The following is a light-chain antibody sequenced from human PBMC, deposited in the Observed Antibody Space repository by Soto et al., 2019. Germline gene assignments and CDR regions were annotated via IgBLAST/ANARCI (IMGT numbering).Light chain of an antibody. CDR1: QNVSTY. Sequence: EIVLTQSPATLSLSPGERATLSCRASQNVSTYLAWYQQKPGQAPRLLIYDASNRATGIPARFSGSGSGTDFTLTISSREPEDFAGYYCQQRTNWLTFGPGTKVDIK. CDR2: DAS. J-gene: IGKJ3*01. V-gene: IGKV3-11*01. CDR3: QQRTNWLT.